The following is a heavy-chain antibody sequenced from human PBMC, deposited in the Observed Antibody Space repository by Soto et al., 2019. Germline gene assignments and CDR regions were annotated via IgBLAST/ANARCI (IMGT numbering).Heavy chain of an antibody. CDR3: AKHSGWFTA. V-gene: IGHV3-23*05. D-gene: IGHD6-19*01. CDR1: GFTFSSYI. J-gene: IGHJ5*02. CDR2: IDGTSTLS. Sequence: GGSLRLSCAASGFTFSSYIMNWVRQAPGKGLEWVSTIDGTSTLSNYAASVEGRFTISRDNSRNTVYLQMNSLRADDTAVYFCAKHSGWFTAWGQGSMLTLST.